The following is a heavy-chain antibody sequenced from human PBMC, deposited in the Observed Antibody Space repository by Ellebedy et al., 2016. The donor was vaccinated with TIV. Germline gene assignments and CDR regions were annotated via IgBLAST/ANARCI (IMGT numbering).Heavy chain of an antibody. CDR2: ISGSGGNT. D-gene: IGHD2-2*01. J-gene: IGHJ6*03. Sequence: GGSLRLSXAASGFTFSDYAMSWVRQAPGKGLEWVSVISGSGGNTFYTDSVKGRFTISRDNSKNTLYLQMNSLRAEDTAVYYCAKRPYCSSTSCHEPYYYYYMDVWGKGTTVTVSS. CDR3: AKRPYCSSTSCHEPYYYYYMDV. V-gene: IGHV3-23*01. CDR1: GFTFSDYA.